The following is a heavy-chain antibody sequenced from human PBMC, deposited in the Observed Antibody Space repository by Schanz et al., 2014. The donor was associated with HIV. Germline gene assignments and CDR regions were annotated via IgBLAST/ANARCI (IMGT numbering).Heavy chain of an antibody. CDR1: GFNFYKYA. Sequence: VQLGGSGGGLEQPGGGLGLSCAASGFNFYKYAMTWGRQGPGKGRGWGANIKEDGREKDHADSVKGRFTISRDNAANSLFLQMNSLRAEDTAVYYCVHDDSDNDGFDMWGQGTMVTVSS. V-gene: IGHV3-7*01. CDR2: IKEDGREK. D-gene: IGHD3-22*01. J-gene: IGHJ3*02. CDR3: VHDDSDNDGFDM.